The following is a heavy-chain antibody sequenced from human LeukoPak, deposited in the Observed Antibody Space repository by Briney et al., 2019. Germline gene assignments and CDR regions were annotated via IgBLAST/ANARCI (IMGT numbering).Heavy chain of an antibody. CDR2: INPSGGST. D-gene: IGHD4-17*01. Sequence: ASVKVSCKASGYTFTSYYMHWVRQAPGQWLEWIGIINPSGGSTSYAQKFQGRVTMTRDTSTSTVYMELSSLRSEDTAVYYCARVSGALRYFDLWGRGTLVTVSS. J-gene: IGHJ2*01. V-gene: IGHV1-46*01. CDR1: GYTFTSYY. CDR3: ARVSGALRYFDL.